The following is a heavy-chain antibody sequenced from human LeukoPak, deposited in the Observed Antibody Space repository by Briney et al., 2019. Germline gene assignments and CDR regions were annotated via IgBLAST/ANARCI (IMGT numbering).Heavy chain of an antibody. J-gene: IGHJ4*02. CDR1: GGSITNYY. D-gene: IGHD1-26*01. V-gene: IGHV4-59*01. CDR2: IYYSGST. CDR3: ARVASGSSSDFDY. Sequence: SEALSLICCVFGGSITNYYCCWLRQHPGEGLEWIGYIYYSGSTTYNPSLESRVTTSVDTSKNQFSLKLRSVTAADTAVYYCARVASGSSSDFDYWGQGTLATAS.